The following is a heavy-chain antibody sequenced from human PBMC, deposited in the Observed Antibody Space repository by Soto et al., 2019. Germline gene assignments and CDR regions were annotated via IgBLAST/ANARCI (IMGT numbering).Heavy chain of an antibody. CDR1: GFNFTNHW. V-gene: IGHV3-74*01. CDR3: ARESGDWPLNWFDP. J-gene: IGHJ5*02. Sequence: PGGSLRLSCAASGFNFTNHWMHWVRQAPGKGLMWVSRITSDGKSKAYAESVKGRFAISRDNAKNTVYLQMNGLTVEDTAVYYCARESGDWPLNWFDPWGQGTLVTVSS. CDR2: ITSDGKSK. D-gene: IGHD2-21*02.